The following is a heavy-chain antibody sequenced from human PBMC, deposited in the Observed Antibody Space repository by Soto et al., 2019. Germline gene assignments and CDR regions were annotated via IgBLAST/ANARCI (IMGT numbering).Heavy chain of an antibody. J-gene: IGHJ3*01. Sequence: GGSLRLSCAASGFTFSSYAMSWVRQAPGKGLEWVAVITYNGTKKFYADSVQGRFTISRDTSNNTLFLQMNSLRADDTAIYYCVKSDYHDAFDFLGQGTLVTVS. CDR2: ITYNGTKK. D-gene: IGHD4-17*01. V-gene: IGHV3-30*03. CDR3: VKSDYHDAFDF. CDR1: GFTFSSYA.